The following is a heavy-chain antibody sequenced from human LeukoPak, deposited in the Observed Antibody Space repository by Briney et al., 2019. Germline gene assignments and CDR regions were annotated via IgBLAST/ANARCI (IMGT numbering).Heavy chain of an antibody. J-gene: IGHJ4*02. D-gene: IGHD3-16*01. CDR2: ISWNSGSI. V-gene: IGHV3-9*01. Sequence: GGSLRLSCAASGFTFDDYAMHWVRQAPGKGLEWVSGISWNSGSIGYADSVKGRFTISRDNAKNSLYLQMNSLRAEDTALYYCAKNDSRGRNFDYWGQGTLVTVSS. CDR3: AKNDSRGRNFDY. CDR1: GFTFDDYA.